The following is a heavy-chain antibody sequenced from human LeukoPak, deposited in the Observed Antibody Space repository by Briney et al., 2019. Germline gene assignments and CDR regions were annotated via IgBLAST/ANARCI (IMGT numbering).Heavy chain of an antibody. Sequence: ETLSLTCTVSGGSISSYYWSWIRQPPGKGLEWVSSIFPSGGEIHYADSVRGRFTISRDNSKSTLSLQMNSLRAEDTAIYYCATYRQVLLPFESWGQGTLVTVSS. J-gene: IGHJ4*02. V-gene: IGHV3-53*01. D-gene: IGHD2/OR15-2a*01. CDR3: ATYRQVLLPFES. CDR1: GGSISSYY. CDR2: IFPSGGEI.